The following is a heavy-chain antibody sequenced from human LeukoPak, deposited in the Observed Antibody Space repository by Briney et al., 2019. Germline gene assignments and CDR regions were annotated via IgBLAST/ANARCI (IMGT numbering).Heavy chain of an antibody. CDR3: ARIDGYESQAPYYDILTGPDH. CDR1: GYIFSNFG. V-gene: IGHV1-18*01. D-gene: IGHD3-9*01. Sequence: ASVKVSCKTSGYIFSNFGILWVRQAPGQGLEWMGWINVYNGHTNYAQKVQDRITMTTDASTFTAYMELRNLRSDDTAVYYCARIDGYESQAPYYDILTGPDHWGQGTLVTVAS. J-gene: IGHJ4*02. CDR2: INVYNGHT.